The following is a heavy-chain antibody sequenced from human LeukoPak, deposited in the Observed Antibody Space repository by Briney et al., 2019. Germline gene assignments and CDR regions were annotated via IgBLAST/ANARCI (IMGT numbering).Heavy chain of an antibody. J-gene: IGHJ4*02. CDR3: AKGNLPKVLVDY. CDR2: ISGSGGST. D-gene: IGHD1-14*01. Sequence: PGGSLRLSCAASGFTFSSYGMRWVRQAPGKGLEWVSAISGSGGSTYYADSVKGRFTISRDNSKNTLYLQMNSLRAEDTAVYYCAKGNLPKVLVDYWGQGTLVTVSS. CDR1: GFTFSSYG. V-gene: IGHV3-23*01.